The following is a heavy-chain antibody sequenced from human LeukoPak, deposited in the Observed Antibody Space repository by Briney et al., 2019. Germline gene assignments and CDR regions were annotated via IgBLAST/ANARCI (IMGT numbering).Heavy chain of an antibody. Sequence: ASVKVSCKASGYTFTGYYMHWVRQAPGQGLEWMGWINPNSGGTNYAQKFQGRVTMTGDTSISTAYMELSRLRSDDTAVYYCARSASSGYVGAAFDIWGQGTMVTVSS. D-gene: IGHD3-22*01. CDR3: ARSASSGYVGAAFDI. V-gene: IGHV1-2*02. J-gene: IGHJ3*02. CDR2: INPNSGGT. CDR1: GYTFTGYY.